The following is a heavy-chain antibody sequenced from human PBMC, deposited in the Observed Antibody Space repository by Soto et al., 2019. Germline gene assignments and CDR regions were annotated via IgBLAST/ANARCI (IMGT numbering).Heavy chain of an antibody. Sequence: GESLKISCKGSGYSFTSYWIGWVRQMPGKGLEWMGIIYPGDSDTRYSPPFQGQVTISAAKSISTAYLQWSSLKASDTAMYYCARPQRPYYYDSSGYYDAFDIWGQGTMVTVSS. CDR2: IYPGDSDT. CDR1: GYSFTSYW. V-gene: IGHV5-51*01. J-gene: IGHJ3*02. D-gene: IGHD3-22*01. CDR3: ARPQRPYYYDSSGYYDAFDI.